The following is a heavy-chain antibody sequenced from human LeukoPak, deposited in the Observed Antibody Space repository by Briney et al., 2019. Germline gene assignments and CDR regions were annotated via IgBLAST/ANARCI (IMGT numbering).Heavy chain of an antibody. J-gene: IGHJ4*02. CDR1: GGSFSGYY. D-gene: IGHD6-13*01. Sequence: PSETLSLTCAVYGGSFSGYYWSWIRQPPGKGLEWIGEINHSGSTNYNPSLKSRVTISVDTSKNQFSLKLSSVTAADTAVYYCARVSSWYGNYFDYWGQGTLVTVSS. CDR2: INHSGST. CDR3: ARVSSWYGNYFDY. V-gene: IGHV4-34*01.